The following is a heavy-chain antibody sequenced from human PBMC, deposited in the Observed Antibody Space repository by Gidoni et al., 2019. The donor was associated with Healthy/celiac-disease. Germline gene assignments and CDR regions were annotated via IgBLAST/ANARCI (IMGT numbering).Heavy chain of an antibody. J-gene: IGHJ6*02. D-gene: IGHD2-15*01. CDR2: INSDGSST. CDR3: AREDIVVVVAATRGGMDV. V-gene: IGHV3-74*01. CDR1: GFTFSSSW. Sequence: EVQLVESGGGLVQPGGSLRLSCAASGFTFSSSWMHWVRQAPGKGLVWVSRINSDGSSTSYADSVKGRFTISRDNAKNTLYLQMNSLRAEDTAVDYCAREDIVVVVAATRGGMDVWGQGTTVTVSS.